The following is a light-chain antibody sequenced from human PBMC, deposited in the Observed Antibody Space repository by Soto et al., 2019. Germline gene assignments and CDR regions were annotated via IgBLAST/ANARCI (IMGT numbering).Light chain of an antibody. CDR1: QDISNY. V-gene: IGKV1-33*01. CDR3: QQYDNLPT. CDR2: DAS. J-gene: IGKJ4*01. Sequence: DLQMTQSPSSLSASVGDRVTITCQASQDISNYLNWYQQKPGKAPKLLIYDASNLETGVPSRFSGSGSGTDFTFTISSLQAEDIATYYCQQYDNLPTFGGGTKVEIK.